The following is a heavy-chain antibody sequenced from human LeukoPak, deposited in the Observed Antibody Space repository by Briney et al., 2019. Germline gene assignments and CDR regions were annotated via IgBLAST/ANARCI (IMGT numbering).Heavy chain of an antibody. J-gene: IGHJ4*02. CDR2: INSDGSST. Sequence: PGGSLRLSCAASGFTFSSYWMHWVRQAPGKGLVWVSRINSDGSSTYYADSVKGRFTISRDNSKNTLYLQMNSLRAEDTAVYYCAKDRVNLWYYFDYWGQGTLVTVSS. D-gene: IGHD3-10*01. CDR3: AKDRVNLWYYFDY. V-gene: IGHV3-74*01. CDR1: GFTFSSYW.